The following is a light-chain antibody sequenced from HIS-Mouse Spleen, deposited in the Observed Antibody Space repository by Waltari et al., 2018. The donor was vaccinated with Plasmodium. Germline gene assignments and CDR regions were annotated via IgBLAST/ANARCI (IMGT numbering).Light chain of an antibody. V-gene: IGLV2-23*03. J-gene: IGLJ2*01. Sequence: QSALTQPASVSGSPGQSITISCTGTSSAVGSYNLVSWYQQHPGKAPKLMIYEGSKRPSGVSNRFSGSKSGNTASLTISGLQAEDEADYYCCSYAGSSTFVVFGGGTKL. CDR1: SSAVGSYNL. CDR2: EGS. CDR3: CSYAGSSTFVV.